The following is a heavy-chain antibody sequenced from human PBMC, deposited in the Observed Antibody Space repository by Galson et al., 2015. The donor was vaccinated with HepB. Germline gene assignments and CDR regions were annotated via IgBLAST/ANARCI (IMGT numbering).Heavy chain of an antibody. Sequence: SVKVSCKASGYTFTDYYMHWVRQAPGQGLEWMGWINPNSGGTNYAQKFQGRVTMTRDTSISTAYMELSRLRSDDTAVYYCARGDRYSSPDDAFDIWGQGTMVTVSS. D-gene: IGHD5-18*01. CDR2: INPNSGGT. J-gene: IGHJ3*02. V-gene: IGHV1-2*02. CDR3: ARGDRYSSPDDAFDI. CDR1: GYTFTDYY.